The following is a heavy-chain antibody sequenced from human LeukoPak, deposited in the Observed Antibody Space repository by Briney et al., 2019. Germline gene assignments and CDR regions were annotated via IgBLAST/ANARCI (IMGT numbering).Heavy chain of an antibody. Sequence: GGSLRLSCAASGFTFSSYAMSWVRQAPGKGLEWVSAISGSGGSTYYADSVKGRFTISRDNSKNTLYLQMNSLRAEDTAVYYCAKDPSRVVGYELDYWGQGTLVTVSS. CDR1: GFTFSSYA. V-gene: IGHV3-23*01. J-gene: IGHJ4*02. CDR3: AKDPSRVVGYELDY. CDR2: ISGSGGST. D-gene: IGHD5-12*01.